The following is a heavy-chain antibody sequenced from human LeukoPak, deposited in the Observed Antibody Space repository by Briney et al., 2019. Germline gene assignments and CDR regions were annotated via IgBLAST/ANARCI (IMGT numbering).Heavy chain of an antibody. Sequence: PSETLSLTCTVSGGSISNYFWSWIRQPAGKGLEWIGRVYTSGNTNYNPSLKSRVTMSVDTSKNQFSLNLSSVTAADTAVYYCARGGYSYGPGTQRFDYWGQGTLVTVSS. D-gene: IGHD5-18*01. CDR3: ARGGYSYGPGTQRFDY. CDR1: GGSISNYF. CDR2: VYTSGNT. V-gene: IGHV4-4*07. J-gene: IGHJ4*02.